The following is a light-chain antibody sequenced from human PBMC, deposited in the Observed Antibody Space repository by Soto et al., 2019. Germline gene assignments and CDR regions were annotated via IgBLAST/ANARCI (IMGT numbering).Light chain of an antibody. Sequence: DLQMTQSPSSLSASVGDRVTITCQASQDISNYLNWYQQKPGKAPKLLIYDASNLETGVPSRFSGSGSGTDLTFTISSLQPEDIATYYCQQYDNLPPLTFGGGTKVEIK. V-gene: IGKV1-33*01. CDR3: QQYDNLPPLT. CDR1: QDISNY. J-gene: IGKJ4*01. CDR2: DAS.